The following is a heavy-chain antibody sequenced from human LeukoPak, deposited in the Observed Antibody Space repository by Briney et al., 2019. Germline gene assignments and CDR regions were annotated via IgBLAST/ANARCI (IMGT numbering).Heavy chain of an antibody. CDR2: IYYSGST. D-gene: IGHD6-19*01. J-gene: IGHJ4*02. CDR3: VRGLYSSGWEA. V-gene: IGHV4-39*07. Sequence: SETLSLTCTVSGGSISSSGYYWSWIRQPPGKGLEWIGTIYYSGSTYYNPSLKSRVTISVDTSKNQFSLKLSSVTAADTAVYYCVRGLYSSGWEAWGQGTLVTVSS. CDR1: GGSISSSGYY.